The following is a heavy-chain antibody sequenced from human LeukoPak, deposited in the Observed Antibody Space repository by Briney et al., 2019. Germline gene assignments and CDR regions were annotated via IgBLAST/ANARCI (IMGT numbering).Heavy chain of an antibody. V-gene: IGHV3-23*01. J-gene: IGHJ4*02. CDR3: AKDRYYYDSSGATDY. CDR2: ISGSGGST. CDR1: GFTFSSYA. Sequence: GGSLRLSCAASGFTFSSYAMSWVRQAPGKGLEWVSAISGSGGSTYYADSVKGRFTISRDNSKNTLYLRMNSLRAEDTAVYYCAKDRYYYDSSGATDYWGQGTLVTVSS. D-gene: IGHD3-22*01.